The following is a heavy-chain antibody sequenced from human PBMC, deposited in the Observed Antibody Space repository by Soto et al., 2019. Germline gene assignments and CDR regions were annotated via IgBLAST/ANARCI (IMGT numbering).Heavy chain of an antibody. CDR1: GDTFTSYY. CDR2: INPSGGST. CDR3: ARVGYCSSTSCSTFDY. Sequence: ASVKVSCKASGDTFTSYYMHWVRQAPGQGLEWMGIINPSGGSTSYAQKFQGRVTMTRDTSTSTVYMELSSLRSEDTAVYYCARVGYCSSTSCSTFDYWGQGTLVTVSS. D-gene: IGHD2-2*01. V-gene: IGHV1-46*01. J-gene: IGHJ4*02.